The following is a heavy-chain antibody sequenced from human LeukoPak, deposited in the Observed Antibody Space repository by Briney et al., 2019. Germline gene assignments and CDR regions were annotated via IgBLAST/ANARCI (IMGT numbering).Heavy chain of an antibody. V-gene: IGHV1-46*01. J-gene: IGHJ6*02. D-gene: IGHD3-10*01. CDR3: AREGYGSGRRLGLDV. CDR2: INPSGGST. CDR1: GYTFTGYY. Sequence: VASVKVSCKASGYTFTGYYMHWVRQAPGQGLEWMAIINPSGGSTTYAQNFQGRVTMTRDTSTSTVYLEVNSLRSDDTAVCYCAREGYGSGRRLGLDVWGQGTTVTVSS.